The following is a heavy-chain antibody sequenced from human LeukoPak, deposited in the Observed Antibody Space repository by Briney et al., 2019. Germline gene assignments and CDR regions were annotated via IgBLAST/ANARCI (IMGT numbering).Heavy chain of an antibody. Sequence: SETLSLTCTVSGGSISSFHWNWIRQPPGKGLEWIAYISSSGSANYNPSLKRRVSISVDTSKNQFSLTLSSVTAADAAVYYCASDRSGFHPYYWGQGTLVTVSS. V-gene: IGHV4-59*08. D-gene: IGHD3-22*01. CDR1: GGSISSFH. CDR3: ASDRSGFHPYY. CDR2: ISSSGSA. J-gene: IGHJ4*02.